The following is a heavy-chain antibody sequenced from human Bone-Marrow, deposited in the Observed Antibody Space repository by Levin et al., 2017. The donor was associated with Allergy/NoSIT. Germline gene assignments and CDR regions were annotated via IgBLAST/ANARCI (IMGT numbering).Heavy chain of an antibody. V-gene: IGHV4-34*01. CDR3: ASGVAPAGGVVDY. CDR1: GGSFSGYY. Sequence: PSETLSLTCAVYGGSFSGYYWSWIRQPPGKGLEWIGEINHSGSTNYNPSLKSRVTISVDTSKNQFSLKLSSVTAADTAVYYCASGVAPAGGVVDYWGQGTLVTVSS. J-gene: IGHJ4*02. CDR2: INHSGST. D-gene: IGHD1-14*01.